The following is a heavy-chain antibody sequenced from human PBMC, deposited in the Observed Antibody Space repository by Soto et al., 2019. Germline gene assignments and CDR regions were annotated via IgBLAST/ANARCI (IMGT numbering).Heavy chain of an antibody. J-gene: IGHJ6*02. D-gene: IGHD3-16*01. CDR1: GGSISSSSYY. CDR3: ARTSPPFRGAYYYGTDV. CDR2: IYYSGST. Sequence: SETLSLTCTVSGGSISSSSYYWGWIRQPPGKGLEWIGSIYYSGSTYYNPSLKSRVTISVDTSKNQFSLKLSSVTAADTAVYYCARTSPPFRGAYYYGTDVWGQGTTVTVS. V-gene: IGHV4-39*01.